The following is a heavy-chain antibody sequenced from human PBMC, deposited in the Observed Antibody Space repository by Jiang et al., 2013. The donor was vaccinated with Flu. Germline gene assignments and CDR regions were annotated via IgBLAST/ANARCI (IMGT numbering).Heavy chain of an antibody. D-gene: IGHD6-6*01. Sequence: PGRSLRLSCAASGFTFSSYAMHWVRQAPGKGLEWVAVISYDGSNKYHADSVKGRFTISRDNSKNTLYLQMNSLRAEDTAVYYCARDPLIAARPGYFDYWGQGTLVTVSS. CDR2: ISYDGSNK. V-gene: IGHV3-30*04. CDR3: ARDPLIAARPGYFDY. J-gene: IGHJ4*02. CDR1: GFTFSSYA.